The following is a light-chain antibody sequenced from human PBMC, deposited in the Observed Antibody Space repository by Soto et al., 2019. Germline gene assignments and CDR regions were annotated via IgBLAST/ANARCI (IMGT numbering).Light chain of an antibody. Sequence: QSVLTQPPSASGTPGQRVTISCSGSSSNIGSNSVHWYQQLPGTAPKLLIYSNSQRPSGVPERISGSKSGTSASLAISGLRSEDEGDYYCAAWDDSLSGVVFGGGTKLTVL. CDR3: AAWDDSLSGVV. CDR1: SSNIGSNS. V-gene: IGLV1-47*01. CDR2: SNS. J-gene: IGLJ2*01.